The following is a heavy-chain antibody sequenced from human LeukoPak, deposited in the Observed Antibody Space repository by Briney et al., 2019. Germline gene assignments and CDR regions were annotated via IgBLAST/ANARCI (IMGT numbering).Heavy chain of an antibody. D-gene: IGHD6-19*01. V-gene: IGHV3-7*01. J-gene: IGHJ3*02. CDR1: GFTFDDYG. CDR2: IKQDGSEK. CDR3: ARAVAGMIDAFDI. Sequence: GGSLRLSCAASGFTFDDYGMSWVRQAPGKGLEWVANIKQDGSEKYYVDSVKGRFTISRDNAKNSLYLQMNSLRAEDTAVYYCARAVAGMIDAFDIWGQGTMVTVSS.